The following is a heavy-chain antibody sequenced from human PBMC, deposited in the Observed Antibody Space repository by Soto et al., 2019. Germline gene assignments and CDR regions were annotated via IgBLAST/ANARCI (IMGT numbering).Heavy chain of an antibody. D-gene: IGHD6-6*01. CDR2: IYYSGST. V-gene: IGHV4-39*01. CDR1: GGSISSSSYY. Sequence: QLQLQESGPGLVKPSETLSLTCTVSGGSISSSSYYWGWLRQPPGKGLEWIGSIYYSGSTYYNPSLKSRVTISVDTSKTPFSLKLSSVTAADTAVYYCACSPKAGIAARLDWGQGTLVTVSS. J-gene: IGHJ4*02. CDR3: ACSPKAGIAARLD.